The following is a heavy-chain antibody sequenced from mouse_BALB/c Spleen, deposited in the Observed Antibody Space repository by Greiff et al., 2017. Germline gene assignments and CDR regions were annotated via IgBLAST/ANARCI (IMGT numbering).Heavy chain of an antibody. CDR3: ARDQFPY. J-gene: IGHJ3*01. CDR1: GFTFSSYA. Sequence: EVQRVESGGGLVKPGGSLKLSCAASGFTFSSYAMSWVRQTPEKRLEWVASISSGGSTYYPDSVKGRFTISRDNARNILYLQMSSLRSEDTAMYYCARDQFPYWGQGTLVTVSA. CDR2: ISSGGST. V-gene: IGHV5-6-5*01.